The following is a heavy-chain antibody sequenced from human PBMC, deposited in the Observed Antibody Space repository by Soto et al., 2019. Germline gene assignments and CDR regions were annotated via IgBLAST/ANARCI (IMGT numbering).Heavy chain of an antibody. Sequence: SETLSLTCAVYGGSFSGYYWSWIRQPPGKGLEWIGEINHSGSTNYNPSLKSRVTISVDTSKNQFSLKLSSVTAADTAVYYCARGWIRAACLSTRGRNYSCIDVLGQGTTVTVPS. D-gene: IGHD6-6*01. CDR2: INHSGST. CDR3: ARGWIRAACLSTRGRNYSCIDV. CDR1: GGSFSGYY. J-gene: IGHJ6*02. V-gene: IGHV4-34*01.